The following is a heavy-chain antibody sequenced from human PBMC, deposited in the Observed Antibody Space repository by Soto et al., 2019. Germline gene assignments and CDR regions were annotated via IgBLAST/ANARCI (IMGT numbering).Heavy chain of an antibody. CDR3: ARRLGPGATIEGYYYGMDV. D-gene: IGHD5-12*01. V-gene: IGHV1-18*01. CDR2: ISAYNGNT. Sequence: ASVKVSCKASGYTFTSYGISWVRQAPGQGLEWMGWISAYNGNTNYAQKLQGRVTMTTDTSTSTAYMELRSLRSDDTAVYYCARRLGPGATIEGYYYGMDVWGQGTTVTVSS. J-gene: IGHJ6*02. CDR1: GYTFTSYG.